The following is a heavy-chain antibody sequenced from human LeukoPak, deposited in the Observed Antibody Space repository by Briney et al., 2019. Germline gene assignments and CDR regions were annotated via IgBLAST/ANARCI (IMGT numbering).Heavy chain of an antibody. V-gene: IGHV1-69*05. CDR3: AREGIAAAFDY. CDR1: GGTFSSYA. D-gene: IGHD6-13*01. CDR2: IIPIFGTA. Sequence: GASVKVSCKASGGTFSSYAISWVRQAPGQGLEWMGGIIPIFGTANYAQKFQGRVTMTRDTSISTAYMELSRLRSDDTAVYYCAREGIAAAFDYWGQGTLVTVSS. J-gene: IGHJ4*02.